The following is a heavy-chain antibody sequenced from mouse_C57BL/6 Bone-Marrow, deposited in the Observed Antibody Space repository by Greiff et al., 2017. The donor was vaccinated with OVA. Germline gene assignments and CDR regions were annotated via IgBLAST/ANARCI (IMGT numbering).Heavy chain of an antibody. V-gene: IGHV1-81*01. J-gene: IGHJ1*03. CDR2: IYPRSGNT. CDR3: ATYGSSYPHWYFDV. D-gene: IGHD1-1*01. Sequence: VKLMESGAELARPGASVKLSCKASGYTFTSYGISWVKQRTGQGLEWIGEIYPRSGNTYYNEKFKGKATLTADKSSSTAYMELRSLTSEDSAVYFCATYGSSYPHWYFDVWGTGTTVTVSS. CDR1: GYTFTSYG.